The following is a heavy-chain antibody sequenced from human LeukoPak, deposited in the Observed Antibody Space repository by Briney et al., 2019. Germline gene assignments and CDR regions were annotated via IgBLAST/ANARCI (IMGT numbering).Heavy chain of an antibody. Sequence: SETLSLTCTVSGGXISSSSHSWGWIRQPPGKWLEWTGTIYYTGRTYYNPSLESRLTISVDTSKNQFSLKLTSVTAADTAIYYCAQSLGSGNWIGNWFDPWGQGTLVTVSS. CDR2: IYYTGRT. D-gene: IGHD1-1*01. J-gene: IGHJ5*02. V-gene: IGHV4-39*01. CDR1: GGXISSSSHS. CDR3: AQSLGSGNWIGNWFDP.